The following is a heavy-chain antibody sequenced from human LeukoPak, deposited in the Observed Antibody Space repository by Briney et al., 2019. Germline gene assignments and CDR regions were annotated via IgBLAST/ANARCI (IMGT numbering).Heavy chain of an antibody. Sequence: GGSLRLSCAASGFTFSSYSMNWVRQAPGKGLEWVSSISTSSSYIYYADSLKGRFTISRDNARNSLYLHMNSLRAEDTAVYYCARDVFGSEYPFDFWGQGTLVTVSS. CDR3: ARDVFGSEYPFDF. CDR2: ISTSSSYI. V-gene: IGHV3-21*01. D-gene: IGHD2-2*01. CDR1: GFTFSSYS. J-gene: IGHJ4*02.